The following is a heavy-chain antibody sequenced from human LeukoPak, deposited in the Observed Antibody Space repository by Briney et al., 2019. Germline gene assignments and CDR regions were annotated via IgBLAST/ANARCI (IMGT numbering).Heavy chain of an antibody. Sequence: ASVKVSCKASGYTFTGYYMHWVRQAPGQGLEWMGWINPNSGGTNYAQKFQGRVTMTRDTSISTAYMELSGLRSDDTAVYYCAAGVTTVTTRIKRWGRGTLVTVSS. CDR1: GYTFTGYY. V-gene: IGHV1-2*02. J-gene: IGHJ4*02. CDR3: AAGVTTVTTRIKR. D-gene: IGHD4-17*01. CDR2: INPNSGGT.